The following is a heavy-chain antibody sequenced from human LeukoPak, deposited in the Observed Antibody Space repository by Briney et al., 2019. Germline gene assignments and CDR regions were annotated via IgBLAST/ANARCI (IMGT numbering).Heavy chain of an antibody. Sequence: GGSLRLSCAASGFTFSSYTMSWVRQAPGKGLEWVSAISGGGGSTFYADSVKGRYTISRDNSKDTLCLQMNSLRAEDTAVYYCAKDHMSSGYPDAFDIWGQGTMVTVSS. CDR2: ISGGGGST. D-gene: IGHD3-22*01. J-gene: IGHJ3*02. CDR1: GFTFSSYT. V-gene: IGHV3-23*01. CDR3: AKDHMSSGYPDAFDI.